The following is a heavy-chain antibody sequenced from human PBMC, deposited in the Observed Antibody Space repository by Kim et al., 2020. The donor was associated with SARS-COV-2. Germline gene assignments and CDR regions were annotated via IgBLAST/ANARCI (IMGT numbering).Heavy chain of an antibody. CDR1: GYTLTELS. CDR2: FDPEDGET. V-gene: IGHV1-24*01. Sequence: ASVMVSCKVSGYTLTELSMHWVRQAPGKGLEWMGGFDPEDGETIYAQKFQGRVTMTEDTSTDTAYMELSSLRSEDTAVYYCATGDPRPAPAFDYWGQGTLVTVSS. D-gene: IGHD2-2*01. J-gene: IGHJ4*02. CDR3: ATGDPRPAPAFDY.